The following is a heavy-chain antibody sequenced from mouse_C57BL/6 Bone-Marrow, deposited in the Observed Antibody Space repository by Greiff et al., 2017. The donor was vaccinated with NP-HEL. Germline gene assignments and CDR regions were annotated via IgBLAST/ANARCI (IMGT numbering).Heavy chain of an antibody. CDR1: GFTFSDAW. V-gene: IGHV6-6*01. CDR3: TRREYYYAMDY. CDR2: IRNKANNHAT. Sequence: EVQRVESGGGLVQPGGSMKLSCAASGFTFSDAWMDWVRQSPEKGLEWVAEIRNKANNHATYYAESVKGRFTISRDDSKSSVYLQMNSLRAEDTGIYYCTRREYYYAMDYWGQGTSVTVSS. J-gene: IGHJ4*01.